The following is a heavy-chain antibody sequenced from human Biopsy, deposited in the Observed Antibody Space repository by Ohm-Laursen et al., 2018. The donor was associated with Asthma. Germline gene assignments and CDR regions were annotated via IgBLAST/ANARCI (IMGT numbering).Heavy chain of an antibody. D-gene: IGHD4-17*01. CDR2: IIPFYGTA. CDR3: ARDYDGDYVQRHLPLAY. CDR1: GGTFSTFG. J-gene: IGHJ4*02. V-gene: IGHV1-69*13. Sequence: AASVKVSCKPSGGTFSTFGISWVRQAPGQGLEWMGRIIPFYGTATYAQNFQGRLTLTADESTSTAYMELGSLRSEDTAVYFCARDYDGDYVQRHLPLAYWGQGTLVTVSS.